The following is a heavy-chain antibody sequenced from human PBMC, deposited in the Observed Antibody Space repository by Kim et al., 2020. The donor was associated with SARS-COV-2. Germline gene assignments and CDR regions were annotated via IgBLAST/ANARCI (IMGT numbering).Heavy chain of an antibody. J-gene: IGHJ4*01. V-gene: IGHV4-59*11. CDR3: ARQSYGVWSGPPFYYFDS. D-gene: IGHD3-3*01. CDR1: GASMDYHY. Sequence: SETLSLTCNVSGASMDYHYWSWIRQSPGKALEWLGYVYYSGDTNYRPSLKSRIIISVDLSQNHFSLNLASVTTADTAVYYCARQSYGVWSGPPFYYFDS. CDR2: VYYSGDT.